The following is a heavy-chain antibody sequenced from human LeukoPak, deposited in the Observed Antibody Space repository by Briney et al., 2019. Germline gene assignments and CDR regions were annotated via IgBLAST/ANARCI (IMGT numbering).Heavy chain of an antibody. D-gene: IGHD4-17*01. CDR3: ARDSHDYGDYVGPADY. J-gene: IGHJ4*02. CDR1: GGSISSGDYY. V-gene: IGHV4-30-4*08. CDR2: IYYSGST. Sequence: SQTLSLTCTVSGGSISSGDYYWSWIRQPPGKGLEWIGYIYYSGSTYYNPSLKSRVTISVDTSKNQFSLKLSSVTAADTAVYYCARDSHDYGDYVGPADYWGQGTLVTVSS.